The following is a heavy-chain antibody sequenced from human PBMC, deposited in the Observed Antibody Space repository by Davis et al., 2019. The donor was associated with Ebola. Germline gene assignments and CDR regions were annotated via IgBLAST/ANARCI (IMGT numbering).Heavy chain of an antibody. J-gene: IGHJ4*02. CDR1: GFTFSSYS. Sequence: GGSLRLSCAASGFTFSSYSMSWVRQAPGKGLEWVANIKQDGSEKYYVDSVKGRFTISRDNAKNSLYLQMNSLRAEDTAVYYCARDLRAGWGQGTLVTVSS. CDR2: IKQDGSEK. V-gene: IGHV3-7*01. CDR3: ARDLRAG.